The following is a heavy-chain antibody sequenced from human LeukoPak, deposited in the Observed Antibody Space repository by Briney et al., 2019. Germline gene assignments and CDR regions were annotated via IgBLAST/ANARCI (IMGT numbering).Heavy chain of an antibody. Sequence: GESLKISCKGSGYSFTSYWIGWVRQAPGQGLEWMGIINPSGGSTRYAQKFQGRVTMTRDMSTSTVYVELSSLRSEDTAVYYCAFFKRDSSGYPTWGQGTLVTVSS. CDR2: INPSGGST. CDR1: GYSFTSYW. J-gene: IGHJ5*02. V-gene: IGHV1-46*01. D-gene: IGHD3-22*01. CDR3: AFFKRDSSGYPT.